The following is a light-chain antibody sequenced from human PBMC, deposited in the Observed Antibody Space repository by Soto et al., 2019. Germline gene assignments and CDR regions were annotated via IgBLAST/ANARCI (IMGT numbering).Light chain of an antibody. CDR2: DAS. J-gene: IGKJ5*01. Sequence: EIVLTQSPATLSLSPGERATLSCRASQSVSRYLAWYQQKPGQAPRLLIYDASNRATGIPARFSGSVSGTDFTLTISSLEPEDFAVYYCQQRSNWPPITFGQGTRWRL. CDR3: QQRSNWPPIT. V-gene: IGKV3-11*01. CDR1: QSVSRY.